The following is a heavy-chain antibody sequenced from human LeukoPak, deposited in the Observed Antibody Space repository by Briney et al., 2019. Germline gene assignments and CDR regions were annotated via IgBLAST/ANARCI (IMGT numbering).Heavy chain of an antibody. D-gene: IGHD5/OR15-5a*01. CDR2: INHSGDT. CDR3: ARGHSVSGFDY. V-gene: IGHV4-34*01. Sequence: SSGTLSLTCGVSGGSFSGYYWTWIRQPPGKGLEWIGEINHSGDTNSNPSLKSRVTISVDTSKRQFSLKLGSVTAADTAVYYCARGHSVSGFDYWGQGALVSVSS. J-gene: IGHJ4*02. CDR1: GGSFSGYY.